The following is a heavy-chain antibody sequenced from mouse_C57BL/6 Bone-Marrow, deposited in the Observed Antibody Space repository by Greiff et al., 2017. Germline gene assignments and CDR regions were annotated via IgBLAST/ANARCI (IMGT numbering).Heavy chain of an antibody. J-gene: IGHJ1*03. CDR1: GYTFTSYT. D-gene: IGHD2-3*01. V-gene: IGHV1-4*01. CDR2: INPSSGYT. Sequence: LVESGAELARPGASVKMSCKASGYTFTSYTMHWVKQRPGQGLEWIGYINPSSGYTKYNQKFKDKATLTADKYSSTAYMQLSILTSEDSAVYYCARREDYDGYCWYFDVWGTGTTVTVSS. CDR3: ARREDYDGYCWYFDV.